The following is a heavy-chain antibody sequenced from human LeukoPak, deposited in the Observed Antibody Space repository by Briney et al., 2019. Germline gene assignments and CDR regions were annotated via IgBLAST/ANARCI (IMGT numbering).Heavy chain of an antibody. Sequence: GGSLRLSCAASGFTVSNNYMSWVRQAPGKGLEWVSIFYSGGTTYYADSVMGRFTISRDISKNTLNLQMNSLRAEDTGVYYRARGRPSRFDPRGQGTLVTVSP. CDR2: FYSGGTT. V-gene: IGHV3-66*01. CDR1: GFTVSNNY. J-gene: IGHJ5*02. CDR3: ARGRPSRFDP.